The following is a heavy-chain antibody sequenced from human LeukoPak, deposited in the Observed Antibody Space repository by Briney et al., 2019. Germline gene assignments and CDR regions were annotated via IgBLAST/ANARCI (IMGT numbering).Heavy chain of an antibody. V-gene: IGHV3-9*01. Sequence: GRSLRLSCAASGFTFDDYAMHWVRQAPGKGLEWVSGISWNSGRIGYADTVKGRFTISRDNAKNSLYLQMNSLRAEDTALYYCAKDGCGDNCFIDYWGQGTLVTV. CDR3: AKDGCGDNCFIDY. CDR1: GFTFDDYA. CDR2: ISWNSGRI. J-gene: IGHJ4*02. D-gene: IGHD2-21*01.